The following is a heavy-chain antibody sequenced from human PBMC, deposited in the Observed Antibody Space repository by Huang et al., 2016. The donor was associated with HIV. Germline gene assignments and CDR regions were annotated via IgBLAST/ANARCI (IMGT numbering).Heavy chain of an antibody. V-gene: IGHV3-30-3*01. CDR3: ARSEPSRYYFDY. Sequence: QVQLVESGGGVVQPGTSLRLSCAASGFTFSNYAIHGVRQAPGKGLGWVVVISNEGSTKYYADSVKGRFTISRDNSKNTVYLQMNSLRAEDTAVYYCARSEPSRYYFDYWGQGTLVTVSS. CDR2: ISNEGSTK. J-gene: IGHJ4*02. CDR1: GFTFSNYA.